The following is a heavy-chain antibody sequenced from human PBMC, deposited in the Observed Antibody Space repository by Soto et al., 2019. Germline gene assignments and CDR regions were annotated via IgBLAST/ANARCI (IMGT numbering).Heavy chain of an antibody. D-gene: IGHD3-3*01. Sequence: PGGSLRLSCAVSGFTFSRYWMSWVRQAPGKGLEWVANIKEDGSEKYYLDSVKGRFTISRDNAKNSLYLQMSSLRDEDTAVYYCASWIRVSGVAPGYWGQGTLVTVSS. CDR2: IKEDGSEK. V-gene: IGHV3-7*01. CDR3: ASWIRVSGVAPGY. CDR1: GFTFSRYW. J-gene: IGHJ4*02.